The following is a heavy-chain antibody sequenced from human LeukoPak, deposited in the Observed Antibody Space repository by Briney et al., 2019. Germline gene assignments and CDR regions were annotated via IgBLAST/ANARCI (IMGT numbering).Heavy chain of an antibody. CDR1: GFTFSNHW. J-gene: IGHJ3*02. CDR2: INSDGSST. CDR3: VRAPAYGNAFDI. D-gene: IGHD3-16*01. Sequence: GGSLRLSCAASGFTFSNHWMLWVRQAPGKGLMWVSRINSDGSSTSFADSVKGRFTLSRDNAKNTLYLQMNSLRADDTAVYYCVRAPAYGNAFDIWGQGTMVTVSS. V-gene: IGHV3-74*01.